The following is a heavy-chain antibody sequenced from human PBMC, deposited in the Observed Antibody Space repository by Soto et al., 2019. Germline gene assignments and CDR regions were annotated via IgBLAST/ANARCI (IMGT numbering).Heavy chain of an antibody. D-gene: IGHD6-19*01. CDR3: ARVSLGIAVAGTIYFQH. Sequence: SVKVSCKASGGTFSSYAISWVRQAPGQGLEWMGGIIPIFGTANYAQKFQGRVTITADESTSTAYMELSSLRSEDTAVYYCARVSLGIAVAGTIYFQHWGQGTLVTVSS. J-gene: IGHJ1*01. CDR2: IIPIFGTA. CDR1: GGTFSSYA. V-gene: IGHV1-69*13.